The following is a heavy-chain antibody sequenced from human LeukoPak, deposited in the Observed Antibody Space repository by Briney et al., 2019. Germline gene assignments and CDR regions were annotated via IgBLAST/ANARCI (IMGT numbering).Heavy chain of an antibody. CDR1: GFTFSSYW. Sequence: PGGSLRLSCAASGFTFSSYWMSWVRQAPGKGLEWVSAISGSGGSTYYADSVKGRFTISRDNSKNTLYLQMNSLRAEDTAMYYCARESPYSARGQPSDYWGQGTLVTVSS. J-gene: IGHJ4*02. D-gene: IGHD6-6*01. V-gene: IGHV3-23*01. CDR3: ARESPYSARGQPSDY. CDR2: ISGSGGST.